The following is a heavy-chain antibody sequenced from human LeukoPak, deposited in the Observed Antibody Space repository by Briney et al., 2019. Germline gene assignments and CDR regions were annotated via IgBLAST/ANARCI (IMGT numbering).Heavy chain of an antibody. J-gene: IGHJ6*03. Sequence: GSSVKVSCKASGGTFSSYAISWVRQAPGQGLEWMGGIIPIFGTANYAQKFQGRVTITADESTSTAYMEPSSLRSEDTAVYYCARAVRGVIITPYYYYMDVWGKGTTVTISS. D-gene: IGHD3-10*01. V-gene: IGHV1-69*01. CDR2: IIPIFGTA. CDR3: ARAVRGVIITPYYYYMDV. CDR1: GGTFSSYA.